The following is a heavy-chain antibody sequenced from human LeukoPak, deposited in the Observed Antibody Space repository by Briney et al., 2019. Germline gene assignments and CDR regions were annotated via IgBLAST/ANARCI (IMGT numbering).Heavy chain of an antibody. CDR2: IIPIFGTA. D-gene: IGHD2-21*01. V-gene: IGHV1-69*01. CDR1: GGTFSSYA. CDR3: ARSFFHYSIVADYYYGMDV. Sequence: SVKVSCKASGGTFSSYAISWVRQAPGQGLEWMGGIIPIFGTANYAQKFQGRVTITADESTSTAYMELSSLRSEDTAVYYCARSFFHYSIVADYYYGMDVWGQGTTVTVSS. J-gene: IGHJ6*02.